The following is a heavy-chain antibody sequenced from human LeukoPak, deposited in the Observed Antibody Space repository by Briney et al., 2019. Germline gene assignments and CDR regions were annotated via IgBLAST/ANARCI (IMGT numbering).Heavy chain of an antibody. D-gene: IGHD1-26*01. CDR2: IYTSGST. V-gene: IGHV4-4*07. CDR3: ARDRSQTAKGDTFDY. Sequence: SETLSLTCTVSGGSISSYYWSWIRQPAGKGLEWIGRIYTSGSTNYNPSLKSRVTMSVDTSKNQFSLKLSSVTAADTAVYYCARDRSQTAKGDTFDYWGQGTLVTVSS. J-gene: IGHJ4*02. CDR1: GGSISSYY.